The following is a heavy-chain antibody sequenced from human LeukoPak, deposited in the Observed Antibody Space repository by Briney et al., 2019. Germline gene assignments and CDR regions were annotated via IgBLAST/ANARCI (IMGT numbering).Heavy chain of an antibody. CDR2: VSGSGGAT. V-gene: IGHV3-23*01. CDR1: GFTFNNYA. J-gene: IGHJ6*03. D-gene: IGHD1-1*01. CDR3: AKNRGGTYKYYMDV. Sequence: GGSLRLSCAASGFTFNNYAMSWVRQAPGLGLEWLSYVSGSGGATYYAASVKGRFTISRDNSKNTVYLQMGSLRAEDTAVYYCAKNRGGTYKYYMDVWGNGTTVTVSS.